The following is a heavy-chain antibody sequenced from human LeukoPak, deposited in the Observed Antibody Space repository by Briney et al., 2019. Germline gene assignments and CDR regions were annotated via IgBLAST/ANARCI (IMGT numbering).Heavy chain of an antibody. CDR2: IKQDGSEK. V-gene: IGHV3-7*01. CDR3: ARINSGRHLGDAFDI. D-gene: IGHD1-26*01. J-gene: IGHJ3*02. CDR1: SGYW. Sequence: PGGSLRLSCAAISGYWMTWVRQAPGKGLEWVANIKQDGSEKYYVDSVKGRFTISRDNAKNSLFLQMNSLRAEDTAVYYCARINSGRHLGDAFDIWGQGTTVTVS.